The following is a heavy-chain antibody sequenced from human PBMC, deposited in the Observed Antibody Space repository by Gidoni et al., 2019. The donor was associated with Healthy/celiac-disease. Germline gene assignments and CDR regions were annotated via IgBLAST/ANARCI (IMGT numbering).Heavy chain of an antibody. CDR3: ALWFGRGYYYGMDV. J-gene: IGHJ6*02. D-gene: IGHD3-10*01. CDR1: GGTFSSYA. V-gene: IGHV1-69*01. CDR2: IIPIFGTA. Sequence: QVQLVQSGAEVKKPGSSVKVSCKASGGTFSSYAISWVRQAPGQGLEWMGGIIPIFGTANYAQKFQGRVTITADESTSTAYMELSSLRSEDTAVYYCALWFGRGYYYGMDVWGQGTTVTVSS.